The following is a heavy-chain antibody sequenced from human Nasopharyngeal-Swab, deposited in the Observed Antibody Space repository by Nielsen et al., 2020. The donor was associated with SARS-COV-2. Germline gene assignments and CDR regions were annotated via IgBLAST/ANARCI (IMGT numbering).Heavy chain of an antibody. Sequence: ASVKVSCKASGYTFTSYDINWVRQATGQGLEGMGWMNPNSGNTGYAQKFQGRVTMTRNTSISTAYMELSSLRSEDTAVYYCARYCSGGSCYDPDFDYWGQGTLVTVSS. V-gene: IGHV1-8*01. CDR1: GYTFTSYD. CDR2: MNPNSGNT. J-gene: IGHJ4*02. D-gene: IGHD2-15*01. CDR3: ARYCSGGSCYDPDFDY.